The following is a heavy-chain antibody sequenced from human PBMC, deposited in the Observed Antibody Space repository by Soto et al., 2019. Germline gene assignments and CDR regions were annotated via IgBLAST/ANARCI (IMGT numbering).Heavy chain of an antibody. D-gene: IGHD1-26*01. J-gene: IGHJ4*02. CDR1: GFTFSSYG. CDR2: ISYDGSNK. CDR3: AKDQAEWERHFDY. Sequence: QVQLVESGGGVVQPGRSLRLSCAASGFTFSSYGMHWVRQAPGKGLEWVAVISYDGSNKYYADSVKGRFTISRDNSKNTLYLQMNSLRAEDTAVYYCAKDQAEWERHFDYWGQGTLVTVSS. V-gene: IGHV3-30*18.